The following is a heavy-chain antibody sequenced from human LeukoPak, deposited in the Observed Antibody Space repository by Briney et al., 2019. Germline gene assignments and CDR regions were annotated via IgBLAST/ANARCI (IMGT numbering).Heavy chain of an antibody. Sequence: GASVKVSCKASGYTFTSYDINWVRQATGQGLEWMGWMNPNSGNTGYAQKFQGRVTMTRNTSISTAYTELSSLRSEDTAVYYCARVYSGSYWGDYWGQGTLVTVSS. CDR1: GYTFTSYD. CDR2: MNPNSGNT. J-gene: IGHJ4*02. D-gene: IGHD1-26*01. CDR3: ARVYSGSYWGDY. V-gene: IGHV1-8*01.